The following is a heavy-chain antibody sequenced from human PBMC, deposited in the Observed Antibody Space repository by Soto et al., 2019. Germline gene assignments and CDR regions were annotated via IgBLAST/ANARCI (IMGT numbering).Heavy chain of an antibody. Sequence: SETLSLTCAVSGGSISSSNWWSWVRQPPGKGLEWIGEIYHSGSTNYNPSLKSRVTISVDKSKNQFSLKLSPVTAADTAVYYCARAAVAGTRWFDPWGQGTLVTVSS. CDR3: ARAAVAGTRWFDP. V-gene: IGHV4-4*02. CDR2: IYHSGST. J-gene: IGHJ5*02. CDR1: GGSISSSNW. D-gene: IGHD6-19*01.